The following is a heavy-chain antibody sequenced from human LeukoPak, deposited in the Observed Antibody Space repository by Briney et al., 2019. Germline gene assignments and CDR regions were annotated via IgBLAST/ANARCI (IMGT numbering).Heavy chain of an antibody. CDR1: GLSVSSTH. Sequence: PGGSLRLSCAASGLSVSSTHMSWVRQAPGKGLEWVSLTYSGGNTYYAESVKGRFSISRDSSKNTLYVQMSSLRVEDTAVYYCAGEDCSGGSCYGRTNWLDPWGQGTLVTVSS. CDR3: AGEDCSGGSCYGRTNWLDP. D-gene: IGHD2-15*01. V-gene: IGHV3-66*01. CDR2: TYSGGNT. J-gene: IGHJ5*02.